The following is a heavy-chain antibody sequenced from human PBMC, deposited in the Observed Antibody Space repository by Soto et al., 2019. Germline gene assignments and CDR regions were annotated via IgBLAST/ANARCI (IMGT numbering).Heavy chain of an antibody. CDR1: GGTFSSYT. V-gene: IGHV1-69*02. CDR3: VTGYYDSSGYYFYYFDY. J-gene: IGHJ4*02. D-gene: IGHD3-22*01. CDR2: IIPILGIA. Sequence: SVKVSCKASGGTFSSYTISWVRQAPGQGLEWMGRIIPILGIANYAQKFQGRVTITADKSTSTAYMELSSLRSEDTAVYYCVTGYYDSSGYYFYYFDYWGQGTLVTVSS.